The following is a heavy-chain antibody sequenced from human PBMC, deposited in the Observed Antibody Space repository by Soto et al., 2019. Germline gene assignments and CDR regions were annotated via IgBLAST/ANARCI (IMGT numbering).Heavy chain of an antibody. V-gene: IGHV1-18*01. CDR2: ISAYNGST. J-gene: IGHJ4*02. D-gene: IGHD5-18*01. CDR1: GYTFTSYG. Sequence: GASVKVTCKDSGYTFTSYGMSWVQQAPGQGLEWMGWISAYNGSTNYAQKLPGRVTMTTDTSTSTAYMELRSLRSDDTAVYYCARGPSGDSYGYFDYWGQGTLVTVSS. CDR3: ARGPSGDSYGYFDY.